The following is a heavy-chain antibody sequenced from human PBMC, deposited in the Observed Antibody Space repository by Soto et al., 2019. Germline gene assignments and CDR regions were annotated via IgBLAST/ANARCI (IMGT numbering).Heavy chain of an antibody. Sequence: SETLSLTCTVSGGAISSSSYYWGWIRQPPGKGLEWIGSIYYSGSTYYNPSLKSRVPISVDTSKNQFSLKLSSVTAADTVVYYCARDTSGLGVVPAALDYYYYGMDVWGQGTTVTVSS. V-gene: IGHV4-39*07. CDR3: ARDTSGLGVVPAALDYYYYGMDV. CDR2: IYYSGST. D-gene: IGHD2-2*01. J-gene: IGHJ6*02. CDR1: GGAISSSSYY.